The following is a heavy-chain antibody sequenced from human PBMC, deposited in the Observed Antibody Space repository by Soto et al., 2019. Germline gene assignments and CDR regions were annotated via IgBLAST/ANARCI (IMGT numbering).Heavy chain of an antibody. J-gene: IGHJ6*02. V-gene: IGHV3-30-3*01. Sequence: QLQLVESGGGVVQPGRSLRLSCAASGFTFRNYAMHWVRQAPGKGLECVAVISYDGSNKFYRDYVKGRFTISRDNSKNTLYLKINSLRYEDTAVYYCARGDREDIAVVVGVRPGEYGVDVWGQGTTVTVSS. CDR2: ISYDGSNK. CDR1: GFTFRNYA. D-gene: IGHD2-15*01. CDR3: ARGDREDIAVVVGVRPGEYGVDV.